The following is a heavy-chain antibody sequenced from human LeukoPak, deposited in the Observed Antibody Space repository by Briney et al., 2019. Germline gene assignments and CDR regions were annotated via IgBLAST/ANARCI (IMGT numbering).Heavy chain of an antibody. CDR1: GYTFTSYD. Sequence: ASVKVSCNASGYTFTSYDINWVRQAPGQGLEWMGIINPSGGSTSYAQKFQGRVTMTRDMSTSTVYMELSSLRSEDTAVYYCARDPRGYSSSWYSRTYYYYYYMDVWGKGTTVTVSS. D-gene: IGHD6-13*01. J-gene: IGHJ6*03. V-gene: IGHV1-46*01. CDR3: ARDPRGYSSSWYSRTYYYYYYMDV. CDR2: INPSGGST.